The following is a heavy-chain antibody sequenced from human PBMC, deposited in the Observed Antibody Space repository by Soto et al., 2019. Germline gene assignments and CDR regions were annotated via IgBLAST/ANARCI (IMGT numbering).Heavy chain of an antibody. CDR3: ARGPKGEVGGTWYYYAMDV. D-gene: IGHD1-26*01. CDR2: INHSGST. CDR1: GGSFIGYY. J-gene: IGHJ6*02. Sequence: SETLSLACAFYGGSFIGYYWSWIRQPPGKGLEWVGEINHSGSTNYNPSLKSRVTISVDTSKNQFSLKLNSVTAADTAVYYCARGPKGEVGGTWYYYAMDVWGQGTTVTVSS. V-gene: IGHV4-34*01.